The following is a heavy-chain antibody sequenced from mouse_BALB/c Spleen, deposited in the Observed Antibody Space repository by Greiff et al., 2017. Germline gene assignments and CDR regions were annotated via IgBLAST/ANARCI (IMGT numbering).Heavy chain of an antibody. CDR1: GFTFSSFG. J-gene: IGHJ4*01. D-gene: IGHD1-1*01. CDR3: ARTPYYYGSSYAMDY. Sequence: EVKLMESGGGLVQPGGSRKLSCAASGFTFSSFGMHWVRQAPEKGLEWVAYISSGSSTIYYADTVKGRFTISRDNPKNTLFLQMTSLRAEDTAMYDCARTPYYYGSSYAMDYWGQGTSVTVSS. V-gene: IGHV5-17*02. CDR2: ISSGSSTI.